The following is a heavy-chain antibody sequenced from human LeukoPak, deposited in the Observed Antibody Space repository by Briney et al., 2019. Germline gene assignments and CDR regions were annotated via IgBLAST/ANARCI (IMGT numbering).Heavy chain of an antibody. Sequence: GGSLRLSCAASGFTFSSYWMSWVRRAPGKGLEWVANIKQDGSEKYYVDSVKGRFTISRDNAKNSLYLQMNSLRAEDTAVYYCARERANSGSYFDYWGQGTLVTVSS. CDR1: GFTFSSYW. CDR2: IKQDGSEK. V-gene: IGHV3-7*01. D-gene: IGHD1-26*01. CDR3: ARERANSGSYFDY. J-gene: IGHJ4*02.